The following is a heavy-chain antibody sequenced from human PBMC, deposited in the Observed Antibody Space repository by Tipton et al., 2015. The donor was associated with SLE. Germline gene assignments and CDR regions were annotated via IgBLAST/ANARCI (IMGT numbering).Heavy chain of an antibody. CDR3: ARASGADAFDI. J-gene: IGHJ3*02. CDR1: GDSISSSSYY. CDR2: VYYTGNT. V-gene: IGHV4-39*07. D-gene: IGHD1-26*01. Sequence: TLSLTCIVSGDSISSSSYYWGWIRQPPGKGLEWVGTVYYTGNTFYNPSLKSRVTISVATSMNQFSLKLGSVTAADTAIYYCARASGADAFDIWGQGTMVTVSS.